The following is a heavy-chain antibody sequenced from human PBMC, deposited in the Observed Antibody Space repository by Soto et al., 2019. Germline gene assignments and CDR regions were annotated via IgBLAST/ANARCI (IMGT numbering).Heavy chain of an antibody. CDR1: GFTFYDYS. V-gene: IGHV3-48*02. D-gene: IGHD5-12*01. CDR3: ATTVATPSTLYYYAMDV. Sequence: EVQLVESGGGLVQPGGSLRLSCAASGFTFYDYSMNWVRQAPGKGLEWLSYIGSTSTTIYYADSVKGRFTVSRDNAKNSLYLQMNSLRDEDTALYFCATTVATPSTLYYYAMDVWGLGTTVTVSS. CDR2: IGSTSTTI. J-gene: IGHJ6*02.